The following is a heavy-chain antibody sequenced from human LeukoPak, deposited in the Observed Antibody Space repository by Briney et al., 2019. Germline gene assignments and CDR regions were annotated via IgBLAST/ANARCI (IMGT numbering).Heavy chain of an antibody. CDR1: GGSISSSGYY. CDR3: ARHQPYSSGWYPDY. CDR2: IYYSGST. D-gene: IGHD6-19*01. Sequence: SETLSLTCTVSGGSISSSGYYWGWIRQPPGKGLEWIGNIYYSGSTYCNPSLKSRVTISVDTSKNQFSLKLSSVTAADTAVYYCARHQPYSSGWYPDYWGQGTLVTVSS. J-gene: IGHJ4*02. V-gene: IGHV4-39*01.